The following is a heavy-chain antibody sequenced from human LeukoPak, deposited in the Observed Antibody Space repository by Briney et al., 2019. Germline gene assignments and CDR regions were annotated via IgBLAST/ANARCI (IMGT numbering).Heavy chain of an antibody. J-gene: IGHJ6*04. CDR3: ARDGGLPDV. CDR1: GFTFGDYA. D-gene: IGHD3-3*01. CDR2: ISSSSSYI. V-gene: IGHV3-21*01. Sequence: GGSLRLSCTASGFTFGDYAISWVRQAPGKGLEWVSSISSSSSYIYYADSVKGRFTISRDNAKNSLYLQMNSLRAEDTAVYYCARDGGLPDVWGKGTTVTVSS.